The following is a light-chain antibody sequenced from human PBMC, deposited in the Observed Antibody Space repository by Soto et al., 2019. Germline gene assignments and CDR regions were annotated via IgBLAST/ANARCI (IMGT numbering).Light chain of an antibody. CDR1: SSDVGSYNL. CDR2: EVT. Sequence: QSVLTQPASVSGSPGQSITVSCIGTSSDVGSYNLVSWYQLLPGKAPRLIIYEVTQRPSGVSNRFSGSKSGNMASLTISGLQVEDEADYHCCSYVSSSSWVFGAGTKLTVL. V-gene: IGLV2-23*02. J-gene: IGLJ3*02. CDR3: CSYVSSSSWV.